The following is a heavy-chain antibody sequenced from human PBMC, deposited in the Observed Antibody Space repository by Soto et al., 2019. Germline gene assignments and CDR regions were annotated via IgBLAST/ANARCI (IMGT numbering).Heavy chain of an antibody. V-gene: IGHV2-5*02. CDR2: IYWDDDQ. CDR1: GFSLSGDGEG. D-gene: IGHD3-3*02. Sequence: QITLKESGPTLVKPTQSLTLTCTVSGFSLSGDGEGVGWIRQPPGKALEWLALIYWDDDQRYSPSLKTRLTITKDTTKNQVVLTMTNMDPVDTATYYCAHAFGGTSWPNDAFDIWGQGTVVTVSS. J-gene: IGHJ3*02. CDR3: AHAFGGTSWPNDAFDI.